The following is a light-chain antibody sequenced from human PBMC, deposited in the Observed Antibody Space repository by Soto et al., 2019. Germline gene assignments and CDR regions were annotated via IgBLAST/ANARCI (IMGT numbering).Light chain of an antibody. CDR3: HQRGDWPLYT. CDR2: AAS. V-gene: IGKV3-11*01. CDR1: QRVSYN. J-gene: IGKJ2*01. Sequence: EIVLTQSPATLSLSPGDRATISCRTSQRVSYNLAWYQQKPGQAPRLLIYAASNRATGVPARFSGSGSGTDFTLTIISLEPEDFAVYYCHQRGDWPLYTFGQGSKLEIK.